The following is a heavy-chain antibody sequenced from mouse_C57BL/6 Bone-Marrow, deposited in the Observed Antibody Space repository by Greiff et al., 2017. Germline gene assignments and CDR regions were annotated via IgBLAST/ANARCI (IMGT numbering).Heavy chain of an antibody. CDR3: ARDYYGSSPYFDV. CDR1: GYSFTGYY. D-gene: IGHD1-1*01. J-gene: IGHJ1*03. Sequence: EVKLMESGPELVKPGASVKISCKASGYSFTGYYMHWVKQSHGNILDWIGYIYPYNGVSSYNQKFKGKATLTVDKSSSTAYMELRSLTSEDSAVYYCARDYYGSSPYFDVWGTGTTVTVSS. V-gene: IGHV1-31*01. CDR2: IYPYNGVS.